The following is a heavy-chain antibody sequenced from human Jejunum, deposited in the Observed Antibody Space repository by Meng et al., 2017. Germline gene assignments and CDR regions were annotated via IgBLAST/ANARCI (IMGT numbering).Heavy chain of an antibody. D-gene: IGHD4-17*01. V-gene: IGHV3-23*01. CDR3: AKDPNGDYLGAFDF. J-gene: IGHJ3*01. CDR2: IRGSGGGT. Sequence: GESLKISCVGSGLDFSRYAMIWIRQAPGKGLEWVSSIRGSGGGTHYAEAVRGRFSISRDNSKNTLYLQINSLRDEDTAVYYCAKDPNGDYLGAFDFWGQGTMVTVS. CDR1: GLDFSRYA.